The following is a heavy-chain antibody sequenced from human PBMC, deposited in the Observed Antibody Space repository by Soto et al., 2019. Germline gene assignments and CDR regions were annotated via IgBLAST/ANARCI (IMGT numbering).Heavy chain of an antibody. V-gene: IGHV3-74*01. J-gene: IGHJ6*03. Sequence: GGSLRLSCAASGFTFSSYWMHWVRQAPGKGLVWVSRINSDGSSTSYADSVKGRFTISRDNAKNTLYLQMNSLRAEDTAVYYCASIPAANSITMDVWGKGTTVTVSS. D-gene: IGHD2-2*01. CDR2: INSDGSST. CDR1: GFTFSSYW. CDR3: ASIPAANSITMDV.